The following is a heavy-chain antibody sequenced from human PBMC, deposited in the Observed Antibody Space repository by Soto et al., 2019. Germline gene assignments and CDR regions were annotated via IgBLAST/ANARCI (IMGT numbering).Heavy chain of an antibody. J-gene: IGHJ4*02. Sequence: ASVKVSCKASGYTFTSYDINWVRQATGQGLEWMGWMNPNSGNTGYAQKFQGRVTMTRNTSISTAYMELSSLRSEDTAVYYCARGYWDRYTYYFDYWGQGTLVTVSS. CDR3: ARGYWDRYTYYFDY. CDR2: MNPNSGNT. D-gene: IGHD2-8*02. CDR1: GYTFTSYD. V-gene: IGHV1-8*01.